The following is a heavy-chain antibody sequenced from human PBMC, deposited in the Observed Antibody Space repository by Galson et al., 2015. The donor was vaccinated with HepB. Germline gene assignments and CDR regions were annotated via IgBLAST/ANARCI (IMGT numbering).Heavy chain of an antibody. D-gene: IGHD2-2*02. CDR3: AKSRPRVVPAAIRRELDYYYYYGMDV. J-gene: IGHJ6*02. CDR2: ISYDGSNK. V-gene: IGHV3-30*18. CDR1: GFTFSSYG. Sequence: SLRLSCAASGFTFSSYGMHWVRQAPGKGLEWVAVISYDGSNKYYADSVKGRFTISRDNAKNTLYLQMNSLRAEDTAVYYCAKSRPRVVPAAIRRELDYYYYYGMDVWGQGTTVTVSS.